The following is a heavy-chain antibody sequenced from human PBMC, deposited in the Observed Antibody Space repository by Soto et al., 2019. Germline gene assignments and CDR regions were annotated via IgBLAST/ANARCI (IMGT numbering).Heavy chain of an antibody. CDR2: IIPIFGTA. D-gene: IGHD6-13*01. CDR3: ARRSGSIAVWDGMDV. Sequence: SVKVSCKASGGTFSSYAISWVRQAPGQGLEWMGGIIPIFGTANYAQKFQGQVTISADKSISTAYLQWSSLKASDTAMYYCARRSGSIAVWDGMDVWGQGTTVTVSS. CDR1: GGTFSSYA. V-gene: IGHV1-69*06. J-gene: IGHJ6*02.